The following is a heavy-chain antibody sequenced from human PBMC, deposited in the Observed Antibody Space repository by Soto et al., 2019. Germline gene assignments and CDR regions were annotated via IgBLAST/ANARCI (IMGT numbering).Heavy chain of an antibody. CDR2: IYYSGST. CDR3: ARVSGNYVPFYYYYYMDV. J-gene: IGHJ6*03. CDR1: GVSISSYY. D-gene: IGHD4-4*01. V-gene: IGHV4-59*01. Sequence: PSETLSLTCTVSGVSISSYYWSWIRQPPGKGLEWIGYIYYSGSTNYNPSLKSRVTISVDTSKNQFSLKLSSVTAADTAVYYCARVSGNYVPFYYYYYMDVWGKGTTVTVSS.